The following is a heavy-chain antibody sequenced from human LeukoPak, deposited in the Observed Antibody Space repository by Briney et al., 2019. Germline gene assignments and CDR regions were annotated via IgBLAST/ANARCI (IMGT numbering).Heavy chain of an antibody. CDR1: GGSISSCY. Sequence: SETLSLTCTVSGGSISSCYWSWIRQPPGRGLEWIGCIYYSGGTKYNPSLTSRVTISVDTSKNQFSLQLTSVTAADTAVYYCARAVAGTLVRFDYWGQGTLVTVSS. CDR3: ARAVAGTLVRFDY. J-gene: IGHJ4*02. V-gene: IGHV4-59*08. D-gene: IGHD6-19*01. CDR2: IYYSGGT.